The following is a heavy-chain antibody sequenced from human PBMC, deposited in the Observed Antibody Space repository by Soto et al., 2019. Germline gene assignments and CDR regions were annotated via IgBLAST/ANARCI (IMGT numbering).Heavy chain of an antibody. CDR2: ISAYNGNT. Sequence: QVQLVQSGPEVKKPGASVKVSCRASGYTFSSFGISWVRQAPGQGLEWMGWISAYNGNTNYAQSLQGRVTMTTDTSTGTAYMELRSLRSDDTAVYYCARSGFGSGWYPGPLLYYFDYWGQGTLVTVSS. V-gene: IGHV1-18*04. D-gene: IGHD6-19*01. CDR3: ARSGFGSGWYPGPLLYYFDY. J-gene: IGHJ4*02. CDR1: GYTFSSFG.